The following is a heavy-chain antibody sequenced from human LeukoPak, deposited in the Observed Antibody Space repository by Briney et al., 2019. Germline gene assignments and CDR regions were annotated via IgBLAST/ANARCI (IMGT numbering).Heavy chain of an antibody. CDR3: ARPLSGSFSFNY. CDR2: IYHTGNT. CDR1: GGSISSYY. D-gene: IGHD1-26*01. V-gene: IGHV4-59*08. J-gene: IGHJ4*02. Sequence: PSEILSLTCTVSGGSISSYYWGWIRQPPGKGLEWIGSIYHTGNTYYNPSLKSRVTISVDTSKNQFSLKLSSVTAADTAVYYCARPLSGSFSFNYWGQGTLVTVSS.